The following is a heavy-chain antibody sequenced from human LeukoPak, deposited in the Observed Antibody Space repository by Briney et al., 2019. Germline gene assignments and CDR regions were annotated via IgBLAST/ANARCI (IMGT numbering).Heavy chain of an antibody. V-gene: IGHV4-59*08. CDR3: ARNRGSTVITDHYYYYYMDV. J-gene: IGHJ6*03. Sequence: SETLSLTCTVSGGSISTSYWNWVRQPPGKGLEWIGYIYFSGSTNYNPSLKSRVTISVDTSKNQFSLKLSSVTAADTAVYYCARNRGSTVITDHYYYYYMDVWGKGTTVTVSS. D-gene: IGHD4-11*01. CDR2: IYFSGST. CDR1: GGSISTSY.